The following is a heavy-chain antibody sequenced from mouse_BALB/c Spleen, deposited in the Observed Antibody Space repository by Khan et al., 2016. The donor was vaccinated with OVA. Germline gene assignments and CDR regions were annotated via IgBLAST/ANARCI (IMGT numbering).Heavy chain of an antibody. Sequence: QVQLKESGPGLVAPSQSLSITCSISGFSLTSYGVNWVRQPPGKGLEWLGVIWGDGSTNYHSTLKSRLIITKDNSKRQVFLTLNSLQTDDTATYYCAKFTPDYYSMDYWGQGTSVTVFS. CDR2: IWGDGST. V-gene: IGHV2-3*01. CDR3: AKFTPDYYSMDY. J-gene: IGHJ4*01. CDR1: GFSLTSYG. D-gene: IGHD1-1*01.